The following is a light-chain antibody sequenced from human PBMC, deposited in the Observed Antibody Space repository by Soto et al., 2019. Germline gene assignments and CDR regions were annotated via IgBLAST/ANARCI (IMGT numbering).Light chain of an antibody. CDR2: DAS. V-gene: IGKV3D-20*01. CDR3: QQYGTSPYT. Sequence: EIVLTQSPATLSLTAGERATLSCEASQSVSSSYLAWYQQKPGLAPRLLIYDASSRATGIPDRFSGSGSGTDFTLTISRLELEDFAVYYCQQYGTSPYTFGQGTKLEIK. J-gene: IGKJ2*01. CDR1: QSVSSSY.